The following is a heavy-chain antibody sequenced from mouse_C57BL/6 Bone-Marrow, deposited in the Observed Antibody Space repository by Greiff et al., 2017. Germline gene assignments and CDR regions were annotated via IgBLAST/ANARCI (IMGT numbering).Heavy chain of an antibody. J-gene: IGHJ4*01. CDR3: TTEGIQFITTVLVPMDY. CDR2: IDPENGDT. Sequence: EVKLQESGAELVRPGASVKLSCTASGFNIKDDYMHWVKQRPEQGLEWIGWIDPENGDTEYASKFQGKATISADTSSNTAYLQLSSLTSEDTAVYYCTTEGIQFITTVLVPMDYWGQGTSVTVSS. CDR1: GFNIKDDY. V-gene: IGHV14-4*01. D-gene: IGHD1-1*01.